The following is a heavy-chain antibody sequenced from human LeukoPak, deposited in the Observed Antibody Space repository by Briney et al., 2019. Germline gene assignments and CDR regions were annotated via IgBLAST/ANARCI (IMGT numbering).Heavy chain of an antibody. CDR2: ISYDGSNK. CDR3: ASPHIVVVTAISGFDY. V-gene: IGHV3-30*04. CDR1: GFTFSSYA. J-gene: IGHJ4*02. Sequence: GRSLRLSCAASGFTFSSYAMHWVRQAPGEGLEWVAVISYDGSNKYYADSVKGRFTISRDNSKNTLYLQMNSLRAEDTAVYYCASPHIVVVTAISGFDYWGQGTLVTVSS. D-gene: IGHD2-21*02.